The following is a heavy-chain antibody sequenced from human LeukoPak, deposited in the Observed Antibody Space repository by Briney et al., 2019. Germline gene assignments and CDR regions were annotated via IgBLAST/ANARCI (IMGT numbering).Heavy chain of an antibody. CDR2: IKSKTDGGTT. D-gene: IGHD2-21*01. J-gene: IGHJ3*02. CDR3: ARLGPTSAFDI. CDR1: GFTFSNAW. Sequence: GGSLRLSCAASGFTFSNAWMSWVRQAPGKGLEWVGRIKSKTDGGTTDYAAPVKGRFTISRDDSKNTLYLQMNSLRAEDTAVYYCARLGPTSAFDIWGQGTMVTVSS. V-gene: IGHV3-15*05.